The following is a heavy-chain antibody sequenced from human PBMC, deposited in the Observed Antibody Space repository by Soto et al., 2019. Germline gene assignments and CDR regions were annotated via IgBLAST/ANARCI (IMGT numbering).Heavy chain of an antibody. CDR3: AKGDSDYYFDS. D-gene: IGHD4-4*01. CDR2: ISASGSNG. Sequence: EVKLLDSGGGLVQPGGSLILYCAASGFTFSTYVMAWVRQAPGRGLEWVSGISASGSNGFYTDSVKGRFIISRDNSKNTLYLQMTSLRVDDMALYFCAKGDSDYYFDSLGQGTLVTVSS. CDR1: GFTFSTYV. J-gene: IGHJ4*02. V-gene: IGHV3-23*01.